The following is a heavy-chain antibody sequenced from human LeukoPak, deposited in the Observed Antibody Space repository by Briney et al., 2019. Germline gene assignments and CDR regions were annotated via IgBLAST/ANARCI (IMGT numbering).Heavy chain of an antibody. CDR3: AKGIESSGSYYTSFDY. D-gene: IGHD1-26*01. CDR1: GFTFSSHE. CDR2: ISGTGGAT. Sequence: PGGSLRLSCAASGFTFSSHEMNWVRQAPGKGLEWVSGISGTGGATYYADSVKGRFTISRDDSKNTLSLQMNSLRAEDTAVYYCAKGIESSGSYYTSFDYWGQGTLVTVSS. J-gene: IGHJ4*02. V-gene: IGHV3-23*01.